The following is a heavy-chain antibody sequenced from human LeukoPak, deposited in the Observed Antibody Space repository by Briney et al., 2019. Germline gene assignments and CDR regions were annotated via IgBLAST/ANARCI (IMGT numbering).Heavy chain of an antibody. J-gene: IGHJ6*02. V-gene: IGHV4-59*08. CDR3: ARGARIAAAVDV. Sequence: SETLSLTCTVSGGSISGYYWSWIRQPPGKGLEWIGYIFYSGSTNYNPSLKSRVTISVDTSKNQFSLKLSSVTAADTAVYYCARGARIAAAVDVWGQGTTVTVSS. CDR1: GGSISGYY. D-gene: IGHD6-13*01. CDR2: IFYSGST.